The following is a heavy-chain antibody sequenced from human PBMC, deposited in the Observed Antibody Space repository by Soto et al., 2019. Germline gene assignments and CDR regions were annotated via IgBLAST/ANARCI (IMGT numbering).Heavy chain of an antibody. CDR3: ARVFSSGSGWMYYFDF. D-gene: IGHD6-25*01. J-gene: IGHJ4*02. Sequence: QVQLQESGPGLVKPSETLSLTCTVSSDSIAGENWWSWVRQPPVMGLEWIGEIFHTGGTNYNPSLKGRVTMEVDKSKNQFSRKLISATAADTAVYYCARVFSSGSGWMYYFDFWGQGTLVSVSS. V-gene: IGHV4-4*02. CDR2: IFHTGGT. CDR1: SDSIAGENW.